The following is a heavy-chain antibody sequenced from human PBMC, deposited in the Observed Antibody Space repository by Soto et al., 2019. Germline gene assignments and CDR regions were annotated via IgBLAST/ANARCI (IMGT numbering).Heavy chain of an antibody. V-gene: IGHV1-8*01. CDR2: MNPNSGNT. J-gene: IGHJ6*02. Sequence: RASVKVSCKASGYTFTSYDINWVRQATGQGLEWMGWMNPNSGNTGYAQKFQGRVTMTRNTSISTAYMELSSLRSEDTAVYYCARSSSGWYDYYYYGMDVWGQGTTVTVSS. D-gene: IGHD6-19*01. CDR1: GYTFTSYD. CDR3: ARSSSGWYDYYYYGMDV.